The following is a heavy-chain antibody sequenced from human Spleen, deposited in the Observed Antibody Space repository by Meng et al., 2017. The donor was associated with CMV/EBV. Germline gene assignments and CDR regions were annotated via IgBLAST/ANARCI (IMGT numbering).Heavy chain of an antibody. J-gene: IGHJ4*02. CDR2: INPNSGGT. Sequence: ASVKVSCKASGYTFTGYYMHWVRQAPGQGLEWMGWINPNSGGTNYAQKFQGRVTMTRDTSISTAYLQWSSLKASDTAMYYCARSLRHVITSGGVIVTTDYFDYWGQGTLVTVSS. CDR1: GYTFTGYY. CDR3: ARSLRHVITSGGVIVTTDYFDY. V-gene: IGHV1-2*02. D-gene: IGHD3-16*02.